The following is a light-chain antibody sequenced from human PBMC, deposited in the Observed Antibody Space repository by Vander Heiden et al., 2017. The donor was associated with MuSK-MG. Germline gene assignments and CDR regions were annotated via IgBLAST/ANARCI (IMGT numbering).Light chain of an antibody. V-gene: IGKV1-5*01. CDR1: QSISSW. CDR2: DAS. CDR3: QQHNSYGT. J-gene: IGKJ1*01. Sequence: DIQMTQSPSTLSASVGDRVTITCRASQSISSWLAWYQQKPGKAPTLLIYDASRWESGVPLRFSGSGCGTEFTLTSSSLQPDAFATYYCQQHNSYGTFGQGTKVEIK.